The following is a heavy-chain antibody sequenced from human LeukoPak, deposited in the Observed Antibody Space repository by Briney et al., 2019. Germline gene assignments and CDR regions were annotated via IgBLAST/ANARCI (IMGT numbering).Heavy chain of an antibody. CDR2: IYYSGST. J-gene: IGHJ2*01. Sequence: SETLSLTCTVSGGSISSYYWSGIRQPPGKGLEWIGYIYYSGSTNYNPSLKSRVTISVDTSKNQFSLKLSSVTAADTAVYYCARTYYDFWSGYYWYFDLWGRGTLVTVSS. V-gene: IGHV4-59*01. D-gene: IGHD3-3*01. CDR1: GGSISSYY. CDR3: ARTYYDFWSGYYWYFDL.